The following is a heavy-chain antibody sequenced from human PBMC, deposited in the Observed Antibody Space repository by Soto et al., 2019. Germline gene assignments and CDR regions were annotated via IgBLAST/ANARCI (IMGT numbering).Heavy chain of an antibody. V-gene: IGHV1-18*01. J-gene: IGHJ4*02. CDR2: ISAYNGNT. CDR3: ARVNHDSTGYYGLSIFDY. D-gene: IGHD3-22*01. Sequence: ASVKVSCKASGYTFTSYGISWVRQAPGQGLEWMGWISAYNGNTNYAQKLQGRVTMTTDTSTSTAYMELRSLRSDDTAVYYCARVNHDSTGYYGLSIFDYWGQGTLVTVSS. CDR1: GYTFTSYG.